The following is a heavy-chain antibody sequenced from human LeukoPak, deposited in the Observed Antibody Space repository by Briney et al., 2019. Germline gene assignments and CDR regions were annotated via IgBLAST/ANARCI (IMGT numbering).Heavy chain of an antibody. Sequence: GESLKISCKGSGYSFTSYWIGWVRQMPGKGLEWMGIIYPGDSDTRYSPSFQGQVTISADKSISTAYLQWSSLKASDTAMYYCARLVRSQQLPNYFDYWGQGTLVTVSS. CDR1: GYSFTSYW. D-gene: IGHD6-13*01. V-gene: IGHV5-51*01. J-gene: IGHJ4*02. CDR2: IYPGDSDT. CDR3: ARLVRSQQLPNYFDY.